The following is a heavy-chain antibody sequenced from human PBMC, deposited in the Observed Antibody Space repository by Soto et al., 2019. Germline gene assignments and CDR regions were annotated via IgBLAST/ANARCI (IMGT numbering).Heavy chain of an antibody. CDR3: ARGPIPMILWSYYYYYMDV. CDR1: GYTFTGYY. CDR2: INPNSGGT. J-gene: IGHJ6*03. D-gene: IGHD3-22*01. Sequence: ASVKVSCKASGYTFTGYYMHWVRQAPGQGLEWMGWINPNSGGTNYAQKFQGRVTMTRNTPISTAYMELSSLRSEDSAVYYCARGPIPMILWSYYYYYMDVWGKGTTVTVSS. V-gene: IGHV1-2*02.